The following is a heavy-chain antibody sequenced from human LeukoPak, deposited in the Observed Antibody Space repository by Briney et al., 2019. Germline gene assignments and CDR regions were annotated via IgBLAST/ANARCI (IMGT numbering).Heavy chain of an antibody. Sequence: GGSLRLSCAASGFTFSDYYMSWIRQAPGKGLEWVSYISSSGSTIYYADSVKGRFTISRDNAKNSLYLQMNSLRAEATAVYYCAREGGRYYDSSGYYGGFDYWGQGTLVTVSS. CDR3: AREGGRYYDSSGYYGGFDY. V-gene: IGHV3-11*01. D-gene: IGHD3-22*01. J-gene: IGHJ4*02. CDR2: ISSSGSTI. CDR1: GFTFSDYY.